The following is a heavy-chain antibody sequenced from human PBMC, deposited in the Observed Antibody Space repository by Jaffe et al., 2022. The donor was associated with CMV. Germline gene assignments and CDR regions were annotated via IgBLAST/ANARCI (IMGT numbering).Heavy chain of an antibody. V-gene: IGHV3-23*01. CDR3: VRHPDY. CDR2: ISGSGDNT. CDR1: GFTFSTYA. Sequence: EVQLLESGGGLVQPGGSLRLSCAVSGFTFSTYAISWVRQAPGKGLEWVSAISGSGDNTKFADSVNGRFTISRDYSRNTVHLQMSSLRVEDTAVYYCVRHPDYWGQGTLVTVSS. J-gene: IGHJ4*02.